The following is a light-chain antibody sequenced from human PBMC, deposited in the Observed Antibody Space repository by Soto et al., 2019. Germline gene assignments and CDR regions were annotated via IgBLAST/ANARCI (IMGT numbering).Light chain of an antibody. CDR2: DAF. CDR1: RSVSHY. J-gene: IGKJ5*01. V-gene: IGKV3-11*01. Sequence: EIVLTQSPATLSLSPGERATLSCRASRSVSHYLAWFQQKPGQAPRLLIYDAFNRATGIPARFSGSGSGTDFTLTISSLEPEDFAVYYCQQRSSWPPITFGQGTRLEI. CDR3: QQRSSWPPIT.